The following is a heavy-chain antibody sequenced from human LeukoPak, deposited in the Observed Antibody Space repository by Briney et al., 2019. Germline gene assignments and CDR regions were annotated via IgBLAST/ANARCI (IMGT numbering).Heavy chain of an antibody. CDR1: GGSISSYY. Sequence: SETLSLTCTVPGGSISSYYWSWIRQPPGKGLEWIGYIYYSGSTNYNPSLKSRVTISVDTSKNQFSLKLSSVTAADTAVYYCARDKGTTVTNYGMDVWGKGTTVTVSS. J-gene: IGHJ6*04. V-gene: IGHV4-59*01. CDR2: IYYSGST. CDR3: ARDKGTTVTNYGMDV. D-gene: IGHD4-17*01.